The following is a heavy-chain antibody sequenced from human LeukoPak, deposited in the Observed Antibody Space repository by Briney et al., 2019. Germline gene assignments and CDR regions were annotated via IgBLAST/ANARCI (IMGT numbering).Heavy chain of an antibody. V-gene: IGHV4-4*02. J-gene: IGHJ4*02. CDR2: IYHSGST. D-gene: IGHD3-10*01. CDR1: GGSLSSSNW. Sequence: PSETLSLTCAVSGGSLSSSNWWSWGRQPPGKGLGWVGEIYHSGSTNYNPSLKSRVTISVDKSKNQFSLKLSSVTAADTAVYYCARCGGSGSYYKTDYWGQGTLVTVSS. CDR3: ARCGGSGSYYKTDY.